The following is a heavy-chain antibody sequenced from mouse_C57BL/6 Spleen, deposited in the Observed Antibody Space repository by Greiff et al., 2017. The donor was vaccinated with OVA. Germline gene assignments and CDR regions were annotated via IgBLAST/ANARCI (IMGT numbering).Heavy chain of an antibody. CDR3: ARRRLRQGFDY. CDR2: IDPSDSYT. J-gene: IGHJ2*01. D-gene: IGHD2-4*01. Sequence: QVQLQQSGAELVMPGASVKLSCKASGYTFTSYWMHWVKQRPGQGLEWIGEIDPSDSYTNYNQKFKGKSTLTVDKSSSTAYMQLSSLTSEDAAVYYCARRRLRQGFDYWGQGTTLTVSS. CDR1: GYTFTSYW. V-gene: IGHV1-69*01.